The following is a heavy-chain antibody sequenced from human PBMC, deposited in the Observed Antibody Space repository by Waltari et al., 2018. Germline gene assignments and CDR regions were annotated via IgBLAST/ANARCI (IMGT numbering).Heavy chain of an antibody. Sequence: EVQLVQSGAEVKKLGVSLKIPCKGSGHSLTSYRIGWVRQMPGKGLEWMGIIYPGDSDTRYSPSFQGQVTISADKSISTAYLQWSSLKASDTAMYYCARLVRDGYNLYYFDYWGQGTLVTVSS. J-gene: IGHJ4*02. V-gene: IGHV5-51*01. CDR2: IYPGDSDT. CDR3: ARLVRDGYNLYYFDY. D-gene: IGHD5-12*01. CDR1: GHSLTSYR.